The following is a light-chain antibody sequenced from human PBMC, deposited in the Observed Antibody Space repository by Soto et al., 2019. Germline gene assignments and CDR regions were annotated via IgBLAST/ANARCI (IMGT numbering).Light chain of an antibody. V-gene: IGKV1-39*01. CDR2: GAS. CDR1: QTITTY. J-gene: IGKJ1*01. CDR3: QQSHSTPWT. Sequence: DIQMTQSPSSLSASVGDRVTITCRASQTITTYLNWYQQKPGKAPKLLIYGASSLQSGVPSRFTGSGSGTDFTLTISSLQPEDFATHHCQQSHSTPWTFGQGTKVEIK.